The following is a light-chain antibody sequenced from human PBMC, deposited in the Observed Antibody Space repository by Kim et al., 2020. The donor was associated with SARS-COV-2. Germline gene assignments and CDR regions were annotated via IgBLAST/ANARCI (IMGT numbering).Light chain of an antibody. Sequence: LGQTAEFSLRGNNIGIKNVHWYQQKGGQAPVVVIYREINRPSGIPERFSGSNSGNTATLTISRAQAGYEADYYCQVWDSSTAHVVFGGGTQLTVL. CDR3: QVWDSSTAHVV. J-gene: IGLJ2*01. CDR1: NIGIKN. CDR2: REI. V-gene: IGLV3-9*01.